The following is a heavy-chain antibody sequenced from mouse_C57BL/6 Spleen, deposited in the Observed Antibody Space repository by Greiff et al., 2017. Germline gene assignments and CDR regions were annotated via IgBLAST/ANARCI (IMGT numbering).Heavy chain of an antibody. CDR3: ARAYYSNYPFAY. CDR1: GYTFTSYW. CDR2: IDPSDSET. V-gene: IGHV1-52*01. Sequence: QVQLQQPGAELVRPGSSVKLSCKASGYTFTSYWMHWVKQRPIQGLEWIGNIDPSDSETHYNQKFKDKATLTVDKSSSTAYMQLSSLTSEDSAVYYCARAYYSNYPFAYWGQGTLVTVSA. J-gene: IGHJ3*01. D-gene: IGHD2-5*01.